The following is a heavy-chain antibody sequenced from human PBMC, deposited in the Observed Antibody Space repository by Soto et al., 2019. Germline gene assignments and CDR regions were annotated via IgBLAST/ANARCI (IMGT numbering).Heavy chain of an antibody. CDR2: XXXSXRX. CDR1: GGSISSDYCC. V-gene: IGHV4-30-4*01. J-gene: IGHJ4*02. Sequence: SETLSLTCTVSGGSISSDYCCWSWIRQPPGKGREXSGYXXXSXRXAXNXXXXTRIIISRDTSKTQFSLILNSLKAADTAVYYCAGELSNSPEYFDFRGLGAIVTRSS. D-gene: IGHD6-6*01. CDR3: AGELSNSPEYFDF.